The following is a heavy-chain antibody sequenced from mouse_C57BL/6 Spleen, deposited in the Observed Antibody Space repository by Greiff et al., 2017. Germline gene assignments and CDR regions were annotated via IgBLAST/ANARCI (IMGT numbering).Heavy chain of an antibody. Sequence: EVQGVESGGGLVQPKGSLKLSCAASGFSFNTYAMNWVRQAPGKGLEWVARIRNKSNNYATYYADSVKDRFTISRDDSESMLYLQMNNLKTEDTAMYYCVGLDSSGWGQGTLVTVSA. CDR2: IRNKSNNYAT. D-gene: IGHD3-2*02. J-gene: IGHJ3*01. CDR3: VGLDSSG. CDR1: GFSFNTYA. V-gene: IGHV10-1*01.